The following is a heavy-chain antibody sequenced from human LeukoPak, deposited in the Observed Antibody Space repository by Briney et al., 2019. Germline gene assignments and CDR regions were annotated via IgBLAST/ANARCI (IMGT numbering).Heavy chain of an antibody. Sequence: GGSLRLSCAASGFTFSTYGMSWVRQAPGKGLEWVSASSGSDGSTYYADSMKGRFTISRDNSKNTLYLQMNSLRAEDTAVYYCARRLYSSGWYDYWGQGTLVTVSS. J-gene: IGHJ4*02. CDR2: SSGSDGST. CDR1: GFTFSTYG. V-gene: IGHV3-23*01. D-gene: IGHD6-19*01. CDR3: ARRLYSSGWYDY.